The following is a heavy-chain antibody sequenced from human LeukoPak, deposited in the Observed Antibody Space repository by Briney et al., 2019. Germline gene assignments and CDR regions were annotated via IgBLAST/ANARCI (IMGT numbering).Heavy chain of an antibody. CDR1: GGSISDYY. D-gene: IGHD2-8*01. V-gene: IGHV4-4*07. Sequence: SETLSLTCTVSGGSISDYYWSWIRQPAGKGLEWIGRIYPSGSTNYNPSLKSRVTMSTDTSKNQFSLNLSSVIAADTAVYYCASKPKGYCTNGVCYSVFDYWGQGTLVTVSS. J-gene: IGHJ4*02. CDR3: ASKPKGYCTNGVCYSVFDY. CDR2: IYPSGST.